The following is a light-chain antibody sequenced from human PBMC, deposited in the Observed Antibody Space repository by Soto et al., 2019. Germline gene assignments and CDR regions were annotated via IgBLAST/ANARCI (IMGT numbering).Light chain of an antibody. CDR1: QSVSSY. CDR2: DVS. J-gene: IGKJ5*01. Sequence: EIVLTQSPATLSLSPGERATLSCRASQSVSSYLAWYQQKPGQAPRLLMYDVSSRAAGIPARFSGSGSGTDFTLTISSLEPEDFAVYYCQHRSDWPSFGQGTRLEIK. V-gene: IGKV3-11*01. CDR3: QHRSDWPS.